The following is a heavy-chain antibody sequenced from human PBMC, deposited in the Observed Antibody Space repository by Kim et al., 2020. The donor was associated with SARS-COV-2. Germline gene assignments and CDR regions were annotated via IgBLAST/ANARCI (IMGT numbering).Heavy chain of an antibody. CDR3: ARALVVTALWYFDY. Sequence: SETLSLTCTVSGGSISSYYWSWIRQPPGKGLEWIGYIYYSGSTNYNPSLKSRVTISVDTSKIQFSLKLSSVTAADTAVYYCARALVVTALWYFDYWGQGTLVTVSS. D-gene: IGHD2-21*02. CDR2: IYYSGST. J-gene: IGHJ4*02. V-gene: IGHV4-59*01. CDR1: GGSISSYY.